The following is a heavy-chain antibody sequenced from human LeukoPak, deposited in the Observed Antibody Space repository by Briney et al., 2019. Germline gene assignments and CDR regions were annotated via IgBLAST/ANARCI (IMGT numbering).Heavy chain of an antibody. V-gene: IGHV4-39*07. J-gene: IGHJ4*02. D-gene: IGHD2-15*01. CDR1: GGSISSSSYY. CDR2: IYHSGST. Sequence: PSETLSLTCTVSGGSISSSSYYWGWIRQPPGKGLEWIGYIYHSGSTYYNPSLKSRVTISVDRSKNQFSLKLSSVTAADTAVYYCARGGIRADCYSFDYWGQGTLVTVSS. CDR3: ARGGIRADCYSFDY.